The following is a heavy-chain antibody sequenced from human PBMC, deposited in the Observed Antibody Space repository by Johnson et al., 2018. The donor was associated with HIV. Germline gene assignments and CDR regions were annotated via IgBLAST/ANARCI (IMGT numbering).Heavy chain of an antibody. Sequence: QVYLVESGGGVVQPGESLRLSCAASGFSISNYGVHWVRQAPGKGLEWVAFIQNDGTNKYYADFVKGRFTISRDNSRNTVYLEMRKLRTEETAVYYCAKGEAQEGWIQVGSYAFDFWGRGTMVTVSS. D-gene: IGHD5-12*01. J-gene: IGHJ3*01. CDR1: GFSISNYG. CDR2: IQNDGTNK. V-gene: IGHV3-30*02. CDR3: AKGEAQEGWIQVGSYAFDF.